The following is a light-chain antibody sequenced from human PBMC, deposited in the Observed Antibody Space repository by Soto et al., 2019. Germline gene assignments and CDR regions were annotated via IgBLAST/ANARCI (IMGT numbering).Light chain of an antibody. CDR2: WSS. J-gene: IGKJ2*01. CDR3: QQYFGAPPYT. V-gene: IGKV4-1*01. CDR1: RSLFHSSNNRNY. Sequence: DIVMTQSPDSLAVSLGERATINCKSSRSLFHSSNNRNYLAWYQQKPGQPPKLLIYWSSTRESGVPDRFSGSGSGTDFTLNITSLQAEDVAVYSCQQYFGAPPYTFGQGTKLAIK.